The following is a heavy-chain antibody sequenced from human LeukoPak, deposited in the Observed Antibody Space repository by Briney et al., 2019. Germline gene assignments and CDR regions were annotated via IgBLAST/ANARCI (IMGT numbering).Heavy chain of an antibody. D-gene: IGHD3-22*01. Sequence: PSETLSLTCTVSGGSISSYHWSWIRQPPGKGLEWIGYIYYSGNTNYNPSLKSRVTISVDTSKNQFSLKLSSVTAADTAVYYCARDYYDSSGYYYPFDYWGQGTLVTVSS. V-gene: IGHV4-59*12. CDR2: IYYSGNT. CDR1: GGSISSYH. CDR3: ARDYYDSSGYYYPFDY. J-gene: IGHJ4*02.